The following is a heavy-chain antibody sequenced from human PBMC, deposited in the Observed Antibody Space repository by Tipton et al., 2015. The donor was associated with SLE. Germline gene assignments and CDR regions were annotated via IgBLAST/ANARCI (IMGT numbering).Heavy chain of an antibody. D-gene: IGHD3-3*01. J-gene: IGHJ4*02. CDR1: GFTFSSYA. V-gene: IGHV3-30-3*01. CDR3: ARGYDFWSGYPLGY. Sequence: SLRLSCAASGFTFSSYAMHWVRQAPGKGLEWVAVISYDGSNKYYADSVKGRFTISRDNSKNTLYLQMNSLRAEDTAVYYCARGYDFWSGYPLGYWGQGTLVTVSS. CDR2: ISYDGSNK.